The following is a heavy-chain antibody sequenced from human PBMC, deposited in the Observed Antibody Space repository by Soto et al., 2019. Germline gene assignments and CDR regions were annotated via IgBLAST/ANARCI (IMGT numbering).Heavy chain of an antibody. CDR1: GASISSGDYY. Sequence: SETLSLTCTVSGASISSGDYYWSWIRQPPGKGLEWIGYIYHSGRTYYNPSLKSRVTISVDTSRNQFSLTLSSVAAADTAVYYRARVPVTANSAYYPNWFDPWGQGTLVTVSS. CDR3: ARVPVTANSAYYPNWFDP. J-gene: IGHJ5*02. V-gene: IGHV4-30-4*01. CDR2: IYHSGRT. D-gene: IGHD3-22*01.